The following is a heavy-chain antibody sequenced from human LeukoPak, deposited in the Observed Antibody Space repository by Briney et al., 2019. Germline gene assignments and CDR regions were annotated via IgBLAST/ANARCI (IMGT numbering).Heavy chain of an antibody. V-gene: IGHV3-7*01. CDR3: ARDGTAPGLYFDL. CDR1: GFTFSSYE. Sequence: GGSLRLSCAASGFTFSSYEMNWVRQAPGKGLEWVASIRQDGGEKSYVDSVKGRFTISRDNTKNSLYLQMSSLRAEDTAVYYCARDGTAPGLYFDLCGQGTLVTVSS. CDR2: IRQDGGEK. D-gene: IGHD6-13*01. J-gene: IGHJ4*01.